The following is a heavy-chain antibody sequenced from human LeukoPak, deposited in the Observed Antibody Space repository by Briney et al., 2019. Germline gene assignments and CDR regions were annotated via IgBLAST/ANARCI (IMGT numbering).Heavy chain of an antibody. CDR2: ISPYNVNT. Sequence: ASVKLSCKASGYTFTSYGISWGRQAPGQGLEWMGWISPYNVNTNYAQKLQGRVTMTTDTSTSTAYMELRSLRSDDTAVYYCARQMATIVNQFDYWGQGTLVTVSS. V-gene: IGHV1-18*01. CDR3: ARQMATIVNQFDY. D-gene: IGHD5-24*01. CDR1: GYTFTSYG. J-gene: IGHJ4*02.